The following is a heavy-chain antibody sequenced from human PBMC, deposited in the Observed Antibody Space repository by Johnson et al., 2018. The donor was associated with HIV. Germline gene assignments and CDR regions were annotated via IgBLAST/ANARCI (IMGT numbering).Heavy chain of an antibody. CDR3: VKVRVAAMIVVVSGRDAFDI. CDR2: IRYDGSNK. V-gene: IGHV3-30*02. Sequence: QVQLVESGGGVVQPGGSLRLSCAASGFTFSSYGMHWVRQAPGKGLEWVAFIRYDGSNKYYADSVKGRFSISRDNSKNTLYLQMNSLRTEDTAVYYCVKVRVAAMIVVVSGRDAFDIWGQGTMVTVSS. J-gene: IGHJ3*02. D-gene: IGHD3-22*01. CDR1: GFTFSSYG.